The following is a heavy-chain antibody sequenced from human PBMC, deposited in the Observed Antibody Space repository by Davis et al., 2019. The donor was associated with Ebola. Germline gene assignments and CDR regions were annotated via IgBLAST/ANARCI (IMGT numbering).Heavy chain of an antibody. D-gene: IGHD2-21*02. CDR2: IYYSGST. V-gene: IGHV4-39*01. Sequence: PGGSLRLSCTVSGGSISSSSYYWGWIRQPPGKGLEWIGSIYYSGSTYYNPSLKSRVTISVDTSKNQFSLKLSSVTAADTAVYYCARPTYCGGDCYSAAFDIWGQGTMVTVSS. CDR3: ARPTYCGGDCYSAAFDI. CDR1: GGSISSSSYY. J-gene: IGHJ3*02.